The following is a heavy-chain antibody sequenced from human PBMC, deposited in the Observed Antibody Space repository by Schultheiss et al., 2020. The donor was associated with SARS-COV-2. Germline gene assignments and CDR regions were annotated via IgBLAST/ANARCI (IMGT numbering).Heavy chain of an antibody. V-gene: IGHV1-18*01. Sequence: ASVKVSCKASGYTFTSYGISWVRQAPGQGLEWMGGIIPIFGTANYAQKFQGRVTMTTDTSTSTAYMELSRLRSDDTAVYYCARDGSGTWNDYWGQGTLVTVSS. J-gene: IGHJ4*02. D-gene: IGHD1-26*01. CDR3: ARDGSGTWNDY. CDR2: IIPIFGTA. CDR1: GYTFTSYG.